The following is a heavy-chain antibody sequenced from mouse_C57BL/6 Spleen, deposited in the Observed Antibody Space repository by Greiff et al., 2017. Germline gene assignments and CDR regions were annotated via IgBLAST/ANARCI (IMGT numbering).Heavy chain of an antibody. CDR2: INPNNGGT. Sequence: EVQLQQSGPELVKPGASVKISCKASGYTFTDYYMNWVKQSHGKSLEWIGDINPNNGGTSYNQKFKGKATLTVDKSSSTAYMELRSLTSEDSAVYYCARSGNYYAPRNYWGQGTTLTVSS. CDR1: GYTFTDYY. V-gene: IGHV1-26*01. J-gene: IGHJ2*01. CDR3: ARSGNYYAPRNY. D-gene: IGHD2-1*01.